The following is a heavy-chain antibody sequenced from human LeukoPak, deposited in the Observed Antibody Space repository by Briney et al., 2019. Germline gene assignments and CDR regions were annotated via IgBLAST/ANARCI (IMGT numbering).Heavy chain of an antibody. CDR3: ARDHRAAAAYWFDP. D-gene: IGHD6-13*01. CDR2: MYYTGST. V-gene: IGHV4-39*07. J-gene: IGHJ5*02. CDR1: GGAISSGSYY. Sequence: SETLSLTCIVSGGAISSGSYYWGWIRQPPGKGLEWIGSMYYTGSTYNSPSLKSRVTISVDTSKNQFSLKLTSVTAADTAVYYCARDHRAAAAYWFDPWGQGTLVTVSS.